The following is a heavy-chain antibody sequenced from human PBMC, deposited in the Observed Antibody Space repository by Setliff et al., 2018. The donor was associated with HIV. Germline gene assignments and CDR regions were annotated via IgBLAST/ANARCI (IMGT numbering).Heavy chain of an antibody. J-gene: IGHJ4*02. CDR1: GYSFTSYW. V-gene: IGHV5-51*01. CDR3: ARHGQYGSGSYYNRPFDF. CDR2: IYPGDSDT. Sequence: GESLKIPCKGSGYSFTSYWIAWLRQMPGKGLEWMGIIYPGDSDTRYSPSFQGQVTISADKSISTAYLQWSSLKASDTAMYYCARHGQYGSGSYYNRPFDFWGQGTLVTVSS. D-gene: IGHD3-10*01.